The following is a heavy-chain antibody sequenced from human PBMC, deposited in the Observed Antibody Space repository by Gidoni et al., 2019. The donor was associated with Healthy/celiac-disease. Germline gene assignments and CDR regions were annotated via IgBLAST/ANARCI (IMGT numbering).Heavy chain of an antibody. D-gene: IGHD2-2*01. CDR3: AKDRKNSGYCSSTSCQIQGEFDY. Sequence: RFTISRDNSKNTLYLQMNSLRAEDTAVYYCAKDRKNSGYCSSTSCQIQGEFDYWGQGTLVTVSS. V-gene: IGHV3-30*02. J-gene: IGHJ4*02.